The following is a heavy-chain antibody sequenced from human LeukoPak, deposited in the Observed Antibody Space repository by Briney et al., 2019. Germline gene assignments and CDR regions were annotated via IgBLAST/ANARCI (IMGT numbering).Heavy chain of an antibody. Sequence: ASVKVSCKASGYTFIGYYMHWVRQAAGQGVEWMGWINPNSGGTNYAQKFQGRVTMTRDTSISTAYMELSRLRSDDTAVYYCARDRQGLRVPIGWFDPWGQGTLVTVSS. CDR2: INPNSGGT. CDR3: ARDRQGLRVPIGWFDP. J-gene: IGHJ5*02. D-gene: IGHD5-12*01. V-gene: IGHV1-2*02. CDR1: GYTFIGYY.